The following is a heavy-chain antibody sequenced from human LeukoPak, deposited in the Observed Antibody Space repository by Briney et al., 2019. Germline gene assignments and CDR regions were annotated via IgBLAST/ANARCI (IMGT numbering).Heavy chain of an antibody. D-gene: IGHD6-19*01. CDR1: GFTFSDYY. V-gene: IGHV3-11*05. CDR3: AREMSIAVAASYYFDY. Sequence: PGGSLRLSCAASGFTFSDYYMSWIRQAPGKGLEWVSYISSSSSYTNYADSVKGRFTISRDNAKNSLYLQMNSLRAEDTAVYYCAREMSIAVAASYYFDYWGQGTLVTVSS. CDR2: ISSSSSYT. J-gene: IGHJ4*02.